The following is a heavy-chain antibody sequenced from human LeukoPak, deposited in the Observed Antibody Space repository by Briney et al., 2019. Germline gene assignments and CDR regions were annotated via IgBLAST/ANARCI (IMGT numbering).Heavy chain of an antibody. CDR1: GFTFSSCS. V-gene: IGHV3-21*01. D-gene: IGHD2/OR15-2a*01. Sequence: PGGSLRLSCAASGFTFSSCSMNWVRQAPGRGLEWVSSISSSSSYIYYADSVKGRFTISRDNAKNSLYLQMNSLRAEDAAVYYCASLRNMDYFDYWGQGTLVTVSS. J-gene: IGHJ4*02. CDR3: ASLRNMDYFDY. CDR2: ISSSSSYI.